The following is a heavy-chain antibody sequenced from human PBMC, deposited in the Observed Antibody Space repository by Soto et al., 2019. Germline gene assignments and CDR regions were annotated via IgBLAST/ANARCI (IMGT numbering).Heavy chain of an antibody. Sequence: GSLRLSWATSGFSLCDYWLSWVRQASGKGLERVANINQAESEKYFRATLNGRLAISRHNAMNSVNLKMKRLRAEDTAVYSCERVCSCDECTPHNSDYWGPGTLVTVSS. CDR3: ERVCSCDECTPHNSDY. J-gene: IGHJ4*02. D-gene: IGHD2-15*01. V-gene: IGHV3-7*01. CDR2: INQAESEK. CDR1: GFSLCDYW.